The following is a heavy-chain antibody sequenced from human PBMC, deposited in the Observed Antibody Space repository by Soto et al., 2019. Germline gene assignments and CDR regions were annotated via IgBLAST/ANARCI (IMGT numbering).Heavy chain of an antibody. J-gene: IGHJ6*02. Sequence: ASVKVSCKASGYTFTSYAMHWVRQAPGQRLEWMGWINAGNGNTKYSQKFQGRVTITRDTSASTAYMELSSLRSETTAVYYCARGDPPIQKSIAAVWGGDYYYYYGMDVWGQGTTVTVSS. D-gene: IGHD6-13*01. CDR1: GYTFTSYA. CDR3: ARGDPPIQKSIAAVWGGDYYYYYGMDV. V-gene: IGHV1-3*01. CDR2: INAGNGNT.